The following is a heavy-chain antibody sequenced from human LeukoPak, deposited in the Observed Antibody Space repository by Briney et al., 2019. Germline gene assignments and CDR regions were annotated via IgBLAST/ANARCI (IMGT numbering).Heavy chain of an antibody. CDR3: VRHDGRGGATMGAFDS. V-gene: IGHV4-39*01. CDR1: AGSFISSSHH. CDR2: VYYGRTT. Sequence: SETLSLTCTVSAGSFISSSHHWGWIRQSPGKGLEWIGTVYYGRTTYYDPSLDGRVTISLDTSANHFSLQLNSVTAADTAVYYCVRHDGRGGATMGAFDSWGQGSLVTVSS. D-gene: IGHD5-12*01. J-gene: IGHJ5*01.